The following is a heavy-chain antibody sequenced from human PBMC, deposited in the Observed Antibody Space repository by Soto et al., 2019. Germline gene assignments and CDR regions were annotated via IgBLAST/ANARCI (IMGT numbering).Heavy chain of an antibody. Sequence: SVKVSCKASGGTFSSYAISWVRQAPGQGLEWMGGIIPTFGTANYAQKFQGRVTITADESTSIAYMELSSLRSEDTAVYYCARGVDGYNTIDYWGQGTLVTVSS. V-gene: IGHV1-69*13. CDR3: ARGVDGYNTIDY. D-gene: IGHD5-12*01. CDR2: IIPTFGTA. CDR1: GGTFSSYA. J-gene: IGHJ4*02.